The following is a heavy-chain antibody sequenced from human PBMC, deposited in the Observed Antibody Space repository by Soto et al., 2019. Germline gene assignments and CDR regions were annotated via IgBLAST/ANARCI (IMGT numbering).Heavy chain of an antibody. CDR2: TYYRSKWYN. V-gene: IGHV6-1*01. D-gene: IGHD6-13*01. J-gene: IGHJ4*02. CDR1: GDSVSSNSAA. Sequence: SQTLSLTCVISGDSVSSNSAAWNWIRQSPSRGLEWLGRTYYRSKWYNDYAVSVKSRITINPDTSKNQFSLQLNSVTPEDTAVYYCARVPQYSSSWPTNFDYWGQGTLVTVSS. CDR3: ARVPQYSSSWPTNFDY.